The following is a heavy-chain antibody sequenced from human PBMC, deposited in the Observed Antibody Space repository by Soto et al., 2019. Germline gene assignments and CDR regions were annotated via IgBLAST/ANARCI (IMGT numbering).Heavy chain of an antibody. Sequence: GASVKVSCKASGYTFTGYYMHWVRQAPGQGLEWMGWINPNSGGTNYAQKFQGRVTMTRDTSISTAYMELSRLRSDDTAVYYCARIAPIVVAVAATDFDYWGQGTLVTVSS. J-gene: IGHJ4*02. CDR2: INPNSGGT. CDR3: ARIAPIVVAVAATDFDY. D-gene: IGHD2-15*01. V-gene: IGHV1-2*02. CDR1: GYTFTGYY.